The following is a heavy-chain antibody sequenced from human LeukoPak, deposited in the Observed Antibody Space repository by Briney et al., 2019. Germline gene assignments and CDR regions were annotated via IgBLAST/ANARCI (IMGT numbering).Heavy chain of an antibody. CDR3: AKAAEYSSSFHLFKIGGERRARTPHHFQH. J-gene: IGHJ1*01. D-gene: IGHD6-6*01. Sequence: PGGSLRLSCAASGFTFSGYWMSWVRQAPGKGLEWVANIKQDGSEKYYVDSVKGRFTISRDNSKNTLYLQMNSLRAEDTAVYYCAKAAEYSSSFHLFKIGGERRARTPHHFQHWGQGTLVTVSS. CDR1: GFTFSGYW. CDR2: IKQDGSEK. V-gene: IGHV3-7*03.